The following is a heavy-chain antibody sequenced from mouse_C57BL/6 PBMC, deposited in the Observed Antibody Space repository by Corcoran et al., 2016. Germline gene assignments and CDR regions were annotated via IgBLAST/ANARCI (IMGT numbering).Heavy chain of an antibody. CDR3: ARSNIYAMDY. J-gene: IGHJ4*01. V-gene: IGHV1-26*01. CDR2: INPNNGGT. Sequence: EVQLQQSGPELVKPGASVKISCKASGYTFTDYYMNWVKQSHGKSLEWIGDINPNNGGTSYNQKFKGKATLTVDKSSSTAYMELRSLTSEDSAVYHCARSNIYAMDYWGQGTSVTVSS. CDR1: GYTFTDYY.